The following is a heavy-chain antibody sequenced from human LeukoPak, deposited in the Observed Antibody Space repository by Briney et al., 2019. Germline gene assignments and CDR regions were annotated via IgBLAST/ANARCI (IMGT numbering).Heavy chain of an antibody. Sequence: ASVKVSCKGSGNTLTELSMHWVRQAPGKGLEWMGGFDPEDGETIYAQKFQGRVTMTGDTSTDTAYMELSSLRSEDTAVYYCATVGGLDILTGYPRDYWGQGTLVTVSS. J-gene: IGHJ4*02. CDR2: FDPEDGET. CDR3: ATVGGLDILTGYPRDY. D-gene: IGHD3-9*01. CDR1: GNTLTELS. V-gene: IGHV1-24*01.